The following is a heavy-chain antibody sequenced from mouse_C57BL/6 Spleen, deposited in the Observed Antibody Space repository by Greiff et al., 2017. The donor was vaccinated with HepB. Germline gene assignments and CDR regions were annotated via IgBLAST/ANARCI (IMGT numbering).Heavy chain of an antibody. Sequence: VESGGDLVKPGGSLKLSCAASGFTFSSYGMSWVRQTPDKRLEWVATISSGGSYTYYPDSVKGRFTISRDNAKNTLYLQMSSLKSEDTAMYYCARQLRGAMDYWGQGTSVTVSS. CDR3: ARQLRGAMDY. CDR1: GFTFSSYG. D-gene: IGHD3-2*02. CDR2: ISSGGSYT. J-gene: IGHJ4*01. V-gene: IGHV5-6*01.